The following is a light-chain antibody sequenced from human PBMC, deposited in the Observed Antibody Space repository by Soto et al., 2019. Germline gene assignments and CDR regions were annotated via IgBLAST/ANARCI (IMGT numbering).Light chain of an antibody. CDR3: QMYHSAPALT. Sequence: DIQMTQSPSSLSAPVGDRVTITCRASQGISNYLAWYQQKPGKVPKLLIYTASTLQSGVPSRFSGSGSGTDFTLTISSLQPEDVATYYCQMYHSAPALTFGGGTKVEI. V-gene: IGKV1-27*01. CDR1: QGISNY. CDR2: TAS. J-gene: IGKJ4*01.